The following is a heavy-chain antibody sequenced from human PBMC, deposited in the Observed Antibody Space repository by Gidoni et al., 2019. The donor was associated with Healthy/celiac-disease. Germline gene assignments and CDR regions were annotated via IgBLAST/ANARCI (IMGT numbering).Heavy chain of an antibody. CDR1: GGSISSSSYY. CDR3: ARQSGRQWLGYYYMDV. D-gene: IGHD6-19*01. CDR2: FYYSGST. J-gene: IGHJ6*03. Sequence: QLQLQESGPGLVKPSETLSLTCSVSGGSISSSSYYWGWIRQPPGKGLEWIGSFYYSGSTYYNPSLKSRVIISVDTSKNQFSLRLSSVTAADTAVYYCARQSGRQWLGYYYMDVWGKGTTVTVSS. V-gene: IGHV4-39*01.